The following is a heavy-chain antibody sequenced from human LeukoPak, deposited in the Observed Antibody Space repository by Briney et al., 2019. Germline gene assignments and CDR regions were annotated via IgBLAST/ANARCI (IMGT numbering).Heavy chain of an antibody. D-gene: IGHD2-15*01. CDR1: GYIFTRYW. CDR2: IYPGDSDT. J-gene: IGHJ3*02. CDR3: ARHRDSGCSPADCTSVAFDI. V-gene: IGHV5-51*01. Sequence: GESLKISCTGSGYIFTRYWIAWVRQMPGKGLEWMGIIYPGDSDTRYSPSFQGQVTISADKSISTAYLQWSSLKASDTAIYYCARHRDSGCSPADCTSVAFDIWGQGTMVTVSS.